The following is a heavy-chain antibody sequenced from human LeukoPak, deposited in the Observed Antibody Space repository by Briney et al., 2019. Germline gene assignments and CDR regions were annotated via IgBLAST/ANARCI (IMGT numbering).Heavy chain of an antibody. Sequence: GGSLRLSCAASGFTFSSYSMNWVRQAPGKGLEWVSYISSGGSTTYYAGSVKGRFTISRDNAKNSLYLQMNSLRVEDTAVYYCVRVDTSGYYYELSFDYWGQGTLVTVSS. CDR2: ISSGGSTT. CDR1: GFTFSSYS. D-gene: IGHD3-22*01. V-gene: IGHV3-48*04. CDR3: VRVDTSGYYYELSFDY. J-gene: IGHJ4*02.